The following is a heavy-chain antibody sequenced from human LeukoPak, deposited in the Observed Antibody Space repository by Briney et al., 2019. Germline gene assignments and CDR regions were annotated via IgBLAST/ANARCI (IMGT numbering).Heavy chain of an antibody. J-gene: IGHJ4*02. D-gene: IGHD4-17*01. V-gene: IGHV4-4*02. CDR3: ARDRPDGDGIDY. Sequence: PSGTLSLTCAVSGGSINSSSWWSWVRQPPGKGLEWIGEIYHSGSTNYNPSLKSRVTISVDKSKNQFSLKLSSVTAADTAVYYCARDRPDGDGIDYWGQGTLVTVSS. CDR1: GGSINSSSW. CDR2: IYHSGST.